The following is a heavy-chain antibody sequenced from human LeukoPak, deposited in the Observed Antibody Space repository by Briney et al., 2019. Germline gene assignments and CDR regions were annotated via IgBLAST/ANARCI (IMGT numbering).Heavy chain of an antibody. Sequence: SETLSVTCTVSGGSLSSGGYYSSWIRQHPGKGLEWIGYIYYSGSTYYNPSLKSRVTISVDTSKNQFSLKLSSVTAANTAVYYCARDAASGWYSGYGGGNWFDPWGQGTLVTVSS. D-gene: IGHD5-12*01. V-gene: IGHV4-31*03. CDR1: GGSLSSGGYY. CDR3: ARDAASGWYSGYGGGNWFDP. CDR2: IYYSGST. J-gene: IGHJ5*02.